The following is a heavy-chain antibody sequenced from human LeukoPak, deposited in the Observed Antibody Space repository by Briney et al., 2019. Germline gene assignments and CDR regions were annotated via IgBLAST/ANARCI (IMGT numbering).Heavy chain of an antibody. CDR1: GFTFSSYG. V-gene: IGHV3-30*18. D-gene: IGHD5-12*01. CDR2: ISYDGSNK. Sequence: GRSLRLSCAASGFTFSSYGMHWVRQAPGKGLEWVAVISYDGSNKYYADSVKGRFTISRDNSKNALYLQMNSLRAEDTAVYYCAKSPRWLPYFDYWGQGTLVTVSS. CDR3: AKSPRWLPYFDY. J-gene: IGHJ4*02.